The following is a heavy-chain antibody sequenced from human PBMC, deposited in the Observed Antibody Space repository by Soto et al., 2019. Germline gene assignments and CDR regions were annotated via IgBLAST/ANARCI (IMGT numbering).Heavy chain of an antibody. V-gene: IGHV3-48*02. CDR1: GFTFSSYN. Sequence: GGSLRLSCAASGFTFSSYNMNWVRQAPGKGLGWVSYISLSGTTIYYADSVKGRFTISRDNAKNSLYLQMNSLRDEDTAVYYCARGIRYCSSTSCGGMDVWGQGTTVTVSS. CDR2: ISLSGTTI. CDR3: ARGIRYCSSTSCGGMDV. J-gene: IGHJ6*02. D-gene: IGHD2-2*01.